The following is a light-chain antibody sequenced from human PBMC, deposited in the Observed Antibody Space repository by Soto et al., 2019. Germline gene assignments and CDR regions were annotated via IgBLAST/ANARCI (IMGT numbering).Light chain of an antibody. Sequence: DIPMTQSPSSLSASVGDRVTITCRASQGISSYLAWYRQKPGKVPEVLIYSASALQSGVPSRFSGSGSGTDFTLTISSLQPEDVATYYCQNYGSAPLAFGGGTKVEIK. CDR2: SAS. CDR3: QNYGSAPLA. CDR1: QGISSY. J-gene: IGKJ4*01. V-gene: IGKV1-27*01.